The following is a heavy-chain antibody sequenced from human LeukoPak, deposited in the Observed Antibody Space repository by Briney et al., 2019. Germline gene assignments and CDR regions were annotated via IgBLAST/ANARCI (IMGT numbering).Heavy chain of an antibody. CDR3: ARISSGSGSYVDY. CDR1: GYSISSSNW. D-gene: IGHD3-10*01. J-gene: IGHJ4*02. V-gene: IGHV4-28*01. CDR2: IYYSGST. Sequence: PSETLSLTCAVSGYSISSSNWWGWIRQPPGKGLEWIGYIYYSGSTYYSPSLKSRVTMSVDTSKNQFSMKLSSVTAVDPAVYYCARISSGSGSYVDYWGQGTLVTVSS.